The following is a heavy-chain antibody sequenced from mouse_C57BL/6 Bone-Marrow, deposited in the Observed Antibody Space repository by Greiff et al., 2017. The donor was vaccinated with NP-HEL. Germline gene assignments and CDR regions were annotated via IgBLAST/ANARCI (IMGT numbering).Heavy chain of an antibody. CDR2: IWGVGST. D-gene: IGHD1-1*01. Sequence: VQLKESGPGLVAPSQSLSITCTVSGFSLTSYGVDWVRQSPGKGLEWLGVIWGVGSTNYNSALNSRLSISKDNSKSQVCLKMNSLQTYDTAVYYCASGGYYYGSSRFAYWGKGTLVTVSA. CDR3: ASGGYYYGSSRFAY. CDR1: GFSLTSYG. V-gene: IGHV2-6*01. J-gene: IGHJ3*01.